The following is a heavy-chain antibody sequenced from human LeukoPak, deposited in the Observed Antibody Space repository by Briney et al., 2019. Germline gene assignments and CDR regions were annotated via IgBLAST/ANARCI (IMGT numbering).Heavy chain of an antibody. D-gene: IGHD1-26*01. J-gene: IGHJ6*03. V-gene: IGHV4-4*07. CDR2: IYTSGST. CDR1: GGSISSYY. Sequence: PSETLSLTCTVSGGSISSYYWSWIRQPAGKGLEWLGRIYTSGSTNYNPSLKSRVTMSVDTSKNQFSLKLSSVTAADTAVYYCARVVERDYYYYHYMDVWGKGTTVTVSS. CDR3: ARVVERDYYYYHYMDV.